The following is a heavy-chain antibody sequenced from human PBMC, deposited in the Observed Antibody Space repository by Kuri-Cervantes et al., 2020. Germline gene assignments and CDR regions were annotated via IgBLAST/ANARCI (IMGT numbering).Heavy chain of an antibody. Sequence: GSLRLSCAVYGGSFSGYYWSWIRQPPGKGLEWIGSIYHSGSTYYNPSLKSRVTISVDTSKNQFSLKLSSVTAADTAVYYCARPTYSGSYYAPFDYWGQGTLVTVSS. CDR1: GGSFSGYY. CDR2: IYHSGST. V-gene: IGHV4-34*01. J-gene: IGHJ4*02. D-gene: IGHD1-26*01. CDR3: ARPTYSGSYYAPFDY.